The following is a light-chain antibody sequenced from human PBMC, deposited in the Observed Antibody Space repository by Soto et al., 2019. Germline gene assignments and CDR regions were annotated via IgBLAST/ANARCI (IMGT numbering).Light chain of an antibody. V-gene: IGLV3-21*04. CDR3: QVWDSSSDHYV. Sequence: SYELTQPPSESVAPGETASISCGGDKIGRKSVHWYQQRPGQAPVLVMYYDNDRPSEIPERFSGFNSGYTATLDISRVEAGDEADYYCQVWDSSSDHYVFGPGTKLTVL. CDR1: KIGRKS. J-gene: IGLJ1*01. CDR2: YDN.